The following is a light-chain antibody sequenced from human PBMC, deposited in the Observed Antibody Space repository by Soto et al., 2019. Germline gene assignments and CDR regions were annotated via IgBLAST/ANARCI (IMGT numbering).Light chain of an antibody. CDR2: GAS. CDR1: QSVSSN. Sequence: EIVMTQSPATLSVSPGERATLSCRASQSVSSNLAWYQQKPCQAPRLLIYGASTRATGIPTRFSGSGSGTEFTRTISSLQSEDFAVYYCQQYNNWPPRGTFGQGTKVEIK. J-gene: IGKJ1*01. CDR3: QQYNNWPPRGT. V-gene: IGKV3-15*01.